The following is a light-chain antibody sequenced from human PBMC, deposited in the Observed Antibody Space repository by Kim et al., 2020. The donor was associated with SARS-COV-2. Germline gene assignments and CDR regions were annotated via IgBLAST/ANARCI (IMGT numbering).Light chain of an antibody. V-gene: IGKV3-20*01. CDR3: QQFVTPPYT. Sequence: LSPGDRSTLSCMASQSLGINSLAWYQHRPGHAPSLLIYVTSTRATGIPDRFSSSGSVTDFSLTISRLDPEDAAVYYCQQFVTPPYTFGQGTKLEI. CDR2: VTS. J-gene: IGKJ2*01. CDR1: QSLGINS.